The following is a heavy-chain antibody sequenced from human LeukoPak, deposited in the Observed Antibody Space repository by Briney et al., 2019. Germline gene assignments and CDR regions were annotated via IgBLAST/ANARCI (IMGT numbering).Heavy chain of an antibody. D-gene: IGHD2-21*02. CDR2: IYYSGNT. CDR1: GGSLISYY. CDR3: ARDLYCGGDCYHSGGEVDY. V-gene: IGHV4-59*12. Sequence: PSETLSLTCTVSGGSLISYYWSWIRQPPGKGLEWIGYIYYSGNTDYNPSLRSRVTISVDTSKNQFSLKLSSVTAADTAVYYCARDLYCGGDCYHSGGEVDYWGQGTLVTVSS. J-gene: IGHJ4*02.